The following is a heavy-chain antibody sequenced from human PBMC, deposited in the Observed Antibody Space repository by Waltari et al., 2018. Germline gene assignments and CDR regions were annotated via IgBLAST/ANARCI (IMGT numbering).Heavy chain of an antibody. Sequence: VQLVASGGGVVQSGTSLRLSCAASGFSFRSSGRQWFRQAPGKGLEWVAVVSGDGSIKLYADALKGRFTISRDNSKNTLSLQMNNLTPEDTAVYYCVKELDSSGYLSFFDYWGQGTRVTVSS. D-gene: IGHD3-22*01. J-gene: IGHJ4*02. CDR2: VSGDGSIK. CDR3: VKELDSSGYLSFFDY. V-gene: IGHV3-30*18. CDR1: GFSFRSSG.